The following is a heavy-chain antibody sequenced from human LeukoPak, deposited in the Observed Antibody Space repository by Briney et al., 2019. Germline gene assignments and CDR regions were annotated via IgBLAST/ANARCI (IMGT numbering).Heavy chain of an antibody. CDR2: INSDGSTT. V-gene: IGHV3-74*01. J-gene: IGHJ4*02. Sequence: PGGSLRLSCAASGFTFSTYWMHWVRQAPGKGLVWVSRINSDGSTTYYADSVKGRYTISRDNSKNTLYLQMNSLRAEDTAVYYCAKGRSPDVDTAMVDWGQGTLVTVSS. CDR3: AKGRSPDVDTAMVD. CDR1: GFTFSTYW. D-gene: IGHD5-18*01.